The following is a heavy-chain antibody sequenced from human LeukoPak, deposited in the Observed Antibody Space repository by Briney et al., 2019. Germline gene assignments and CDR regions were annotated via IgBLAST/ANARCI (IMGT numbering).Heavy chain of an antibody. V-gene: IGHV3-21*06. D-gene: IGHD6-13*01. CDR3: ARVSTAVSLAIDY. CDR1: GLTFRDYS. Sequence: GSLRLSCAASGLTFRDYSMNWVRQAPGKGLEWVSVISTSSAYIYYADSVKGRFTISRDNAKNSLYLQMNSLRVEDTAVYYCARVSTAVSLAIDYWGQGTLVTVST. CDR2: ISTSSAYI. J-gene: IGHJ4*02.